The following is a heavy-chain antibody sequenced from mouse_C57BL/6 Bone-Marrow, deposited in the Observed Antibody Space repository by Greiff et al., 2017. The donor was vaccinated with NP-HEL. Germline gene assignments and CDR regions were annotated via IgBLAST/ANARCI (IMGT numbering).Heavy chain of an antibody. D-gene: IGHD1-1*01. V-gene: IGHV1-76*01. CDR2: IYPGSGNT. CDR3: ARLYYYGSSYGFGYAMDY. Sequence: QVQLQQSGAELVRPGASVKLSCKASGYTFTDYYINWVKQRPGQGLEWIARIYPGSGNTYYNEKFKGKATLTAEKSSSTAYMQLSSLTSEDSAVYFCARLYYYGSSYGFGYAMDYWGQGTSVTVSS. J-gene: IGHJ4*01. CDR1: GYTFTDYY.